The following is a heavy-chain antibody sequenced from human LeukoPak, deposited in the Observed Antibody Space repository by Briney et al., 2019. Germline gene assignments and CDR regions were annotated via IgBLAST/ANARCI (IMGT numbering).Heavy chain of an antibody. CDR2: ITNGGSTI. Sequence: PGLSLRLPCAASVFTFSDYNMNWVRQARGKALEGVSYITNGGSTIHHADSVKGRFTISRDNAKKTLYLQMNSLRAEDTAVYYCARSIGLTGGGVDVWGQGTTVTVSS. D-gene: IGHD3-9*01. V-gene: IGHV3-11*01. J-gene: IGHJ6*02. CDR1: VFTFSDYN. CDR3: ARSIGLTGGGVDV.